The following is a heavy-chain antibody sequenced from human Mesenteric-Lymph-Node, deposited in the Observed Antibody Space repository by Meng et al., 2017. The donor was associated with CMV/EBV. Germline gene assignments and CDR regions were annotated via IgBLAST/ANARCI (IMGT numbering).Heavy chain of an antibody. CDR3: AKDGQYYYDRTGYYADAFDI. CDR2: ISGNGGST. Sequence: GGSLRLSCAASGFTFSSYEMNWVRQAPGKGLEWVSVISGNGGSTYYADSVKGRFTISRDNRKNTLYLQMNSLRVGDTAMYYCAKDGQYYYDRTGYYADAFDIWGQGTMVTVSS. J-gene: IGHJ3*02. V-gene: IGHV3-23*01. D-gene: IGHD3-22*01. CDR1: GFTFSSYE.